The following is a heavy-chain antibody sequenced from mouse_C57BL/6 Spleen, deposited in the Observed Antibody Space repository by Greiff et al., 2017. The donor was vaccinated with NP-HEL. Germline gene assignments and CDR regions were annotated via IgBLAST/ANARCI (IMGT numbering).Heavy chain of an antibody. V-gene: IGHV5-6*01. CDR2: ISSGGSYT. D-gene: IGHD2-4*01. CDR3: ARGVYYDYDVYYAMDY. CDR1: GFTFSSYG. Sequence: EVQRVESGGDLVKPGGSLKLSCAASGFTFSSYGMSWVRQTPDKRLEWVATISSGGSYTYYPDSVKGRFTISRDNAKNTLYLQMSSLKSEDTAMYYCARGVYYDYDVYYAMDYWGQGTSVTVSS. J-gene: IGHJ4*01.